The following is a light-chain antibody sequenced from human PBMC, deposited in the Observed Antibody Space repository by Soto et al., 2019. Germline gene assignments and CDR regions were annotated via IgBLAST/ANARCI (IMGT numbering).Light chain of an antibody. J-gene: IGLJ1*01. Sequence: QSALTQPASVSGSPGQSITISCTGTSSDVGGYNYASWYQQHPGKAPKLTIYDVSNRPSGVSNRFSGSKSGNTASLTISGVQTEDEADYYCRSYTSSSTRVFGTGTKLTVL. CDR1: SSDVGGYNY. CDR3: RSYTSSSTRV. CDR2: DVS. V-gene: IGLV2-14*03.